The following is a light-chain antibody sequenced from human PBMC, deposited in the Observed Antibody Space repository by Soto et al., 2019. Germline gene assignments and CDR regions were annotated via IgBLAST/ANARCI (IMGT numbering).Light chain of an antibody. Sequence: EIVLTQSPGTLSLSPGERATLSCRASQSVRSSYLAWYQQKLGQANRLLIFGGSNRATGIPDRFSGRGSGTDVTITISRLESEDFAVYYGQQYGTSPRTFGQGTQVEIK. CDR1: QSVRSSY. CDR3: QQYGTSPRT. J-gene: IGKJ1*01. CDR2: GGS. V-gene: IGKV3-20*01.